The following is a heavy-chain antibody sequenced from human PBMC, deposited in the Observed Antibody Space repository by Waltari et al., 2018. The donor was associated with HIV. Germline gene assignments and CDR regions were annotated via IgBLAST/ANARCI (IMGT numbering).Heavy chain of an antibody. Sequence: QVQLQQWGAGLLKPSETLSLTCAVYGGSFSGYYWHWIRQPPGKGREWIGEINHSGSTNYNPSLKSRVTISVDTSKNQFSLKLSSVTAADTAVYYCAGLYSGYDLYFDYWGQGTLVTVSS. CDR3: AGLYSGYDLYFDY. V-gene: IGHV4-34*01. J-gene: IGHJ4*02. CDR1: GGSFSGYY. D-gene: IGHD5-12*01. CDR2: INHSGST.